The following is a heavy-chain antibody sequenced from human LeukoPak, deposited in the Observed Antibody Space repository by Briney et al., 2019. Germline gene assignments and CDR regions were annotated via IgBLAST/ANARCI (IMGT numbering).Heavy chain of an antibody. CDR2: INPNSGGT. D-gene: IGHD2-8*01. CDR1: GYTFTGYY. Sequence: GASVKVSCKASGYTFTGYYMHWVRQAPGQGLEWMGRINPNSGGTNYAQKFQGRVTMTRDTSISTAYMELSRLRSDDTAVYYCARERYGILYPRGAFDIWGQGTMVTVSS. CDR3: ARERYGILYPRGAFDI. V-gene: IGHV1-2*06. J-gene: IGHJ3*02.